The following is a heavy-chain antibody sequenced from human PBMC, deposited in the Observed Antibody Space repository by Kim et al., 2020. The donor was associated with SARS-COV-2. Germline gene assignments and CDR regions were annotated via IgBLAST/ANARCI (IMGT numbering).Heavy chain of an antibody. CDR2: MNPNSGNT. J-gene: IGHJ6*03. Sequence: ASVKVSCKASGYTFTSYDINWVRQATGQGLEWMGWMNPNSGNTGYAQKFQGRVTMTRNTSISTAYMELSSLRSEDTAVYYCARIYSGYVSYHYYYYMDVWGKGTTVTVSS. D-gene: IGHD5-12*01. CDR3: ARIYSGYVSYHYYYYMDV. V-gene: IGHV1-8*01. CDR1: GYTFTSYD.